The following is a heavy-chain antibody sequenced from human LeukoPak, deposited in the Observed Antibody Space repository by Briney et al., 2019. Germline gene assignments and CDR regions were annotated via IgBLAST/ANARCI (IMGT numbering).Heavy chain of an antibody. CDR1: GFTLSSYA. CDR3: AKAPVATCRGAFCYPFDY. V-gene: IGHV3-23*01. CDR2: ISDTGNT. D-gene: IGHD2-15*01. J-gene: IGHJ4*02. Sequence: GGSLRLSCAASGFTLSSYAMSWVRQAPGKGLEWVSAISDTGNTYHADSVKGRFTISRDSSKNTLFLQMNRLRPEDAAVYYCAKAPVATCRGAFCYPFDYWGLGTLVTVSP.